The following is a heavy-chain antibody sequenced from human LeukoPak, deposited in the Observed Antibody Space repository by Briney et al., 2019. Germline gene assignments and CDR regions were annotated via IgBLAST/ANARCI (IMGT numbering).Heavy chain of an antibody. D-gene: IGHD4-17*01. Sequence: GGSLRLSCAASGFTFTDYSMTWVRQAPGKGLEWVSHISDTVRDTWYANSVKGRFIISRDNSRDTVYLQMSSLRPEDTALYFCAKDNYGGIFASWGQGTLVTVSS. CDR3: AKDNYGGIFAS. CDR2: ISDTVRDT. CDR1: GFTFTDYS. V-gene: IGHV3-23*01. J-gene: IGHJ4*02.